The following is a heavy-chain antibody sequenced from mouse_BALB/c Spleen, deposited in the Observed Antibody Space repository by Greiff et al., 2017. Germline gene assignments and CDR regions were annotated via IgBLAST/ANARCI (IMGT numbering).Heavy chain of an antibody. CDR1: GFSLTSYG. D-gene: IGHD1-1*01. CDR2: IWRGGST. Sequence: VKLMGSGPSLVQPSQSLSITCTVSGFSLTSYGVHWVRQSPGKGLEWLGVIWRGGSTDYNAAFMSRLSITKDNSKSQVFFKMNSLQADDTAIYYCAKGPPITTVVGYAMDYWGQGTSVTVSS. J-gene: IGHJ4*01. V-gene: IGHV2-5-1*01. CDR3: AKGPPITTVVGYAMDY.